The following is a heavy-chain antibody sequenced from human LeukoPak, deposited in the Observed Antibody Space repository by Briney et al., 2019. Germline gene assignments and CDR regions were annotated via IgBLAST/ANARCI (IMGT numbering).Heavy chain of an antibody. V-gene: IGHV3-48*01. Sequence: GGSLRLSCAASGFTFSSYSMNWVRQAPGKGLEWVSYISSSSSTIYYADSVKGRFTISRDNSKNTLYLQMNSLRAEDTAVYYCAKEAASGYDWDAFDIWGQGTMVTVSS. CDR1: GFTFSSYS. J-gene: IGHJ3*02. CDR3: AKEAASGYDWDAFDI. D-gene: IGHD5-12*01. CDR2: ISSSSSTI.